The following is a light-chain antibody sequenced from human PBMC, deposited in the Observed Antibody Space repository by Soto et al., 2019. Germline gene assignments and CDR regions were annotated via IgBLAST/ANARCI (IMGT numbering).Light chain of an antibody. J-gene: IGLJ1*01. CDR3: AAWDDSLSGFYV. CDR1: SSNIGSNY. CDR2: RNN. V-gene: IGLV1-47*01. Sequence: QSVLPQPPSASGTPGQRVTISCSGRSSNIGSNYVYWYQQLPGTAPKLLIYRNNQRPSGVPDRFSGSKSGTSASLAISGLRSEDEADYYCAAWDDSLSGFYVFGTGTKVTVL.